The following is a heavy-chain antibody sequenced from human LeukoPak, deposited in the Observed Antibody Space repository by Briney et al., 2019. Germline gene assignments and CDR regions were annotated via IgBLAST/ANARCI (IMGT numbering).Heavy chain of an antibody. D-gene: IGHD1-26*01. V-gene: IGHV3-23*01. CDR2: ISGGGGST. CDR1: GFTFTSYS. CDR3: AKGGKWDVTPFDY. Sequence: GGSLRLSCAASGFTFTSYSMNWVRQAPGKGLEWVSTISGGGGSTYYADPVKGRFTISRDNSKNTLYLQVNSLRAEDTAVYYCAKGGKWDVTPFDYWGQGTLVTVSP. J-gene: IGHJ4*02.